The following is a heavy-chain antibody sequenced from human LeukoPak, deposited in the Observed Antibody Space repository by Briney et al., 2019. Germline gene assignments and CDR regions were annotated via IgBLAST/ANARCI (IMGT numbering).Heavy chain of an antibody. J-gene: IGHJ4*02. V-gene: IGHV3-30*02. CDR1: GFTFSSYG. Sequence: GGSLRLSCAASGFTFSSYGMHWVRQAPGKGLGWVPFIRYDGSNKYYADSVKGRFTISRDNSKNTLYLQMNSLRAEDTAVYYCANLLGYCTNGVCREFDYWGQGTLVTVSS. CDR2: IRYDGSNK. D-gene: IGHD2-8*01. CDR3: ANLLGYCTNGVCREFDY.